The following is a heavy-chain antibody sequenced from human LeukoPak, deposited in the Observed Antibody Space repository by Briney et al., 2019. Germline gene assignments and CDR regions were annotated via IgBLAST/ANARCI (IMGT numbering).Heavy chain of an antibody. D-gene: IGHD3-10*01. CDR2: IKEDGGRK. Sequence: PGGSLRLSCAASGFTFSSYWMHWVRQPPGKGLEWVANIKEDGGRKHYVDSVGGRFTISRDNTKNSLYLQMSSLRAKDTAVYYCARDSVASGSLDYWGQGALVTVSS. CDR3: ARDSVASGSLDY. J-gene: IGHJ4*02. V-gene: IGHV3-7*01. CDR1: GFTFSSYW.